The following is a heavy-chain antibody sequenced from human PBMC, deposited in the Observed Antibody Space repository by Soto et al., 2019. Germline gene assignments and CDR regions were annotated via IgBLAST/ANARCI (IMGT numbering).Heavy chain of an antibody. J-gene: IGHJ4*02. D-gene: IGHD2-15*01. V-gene: IGHV3-9*01. CDR2: ISWTRSDI. CDR1: GFTFSDYA. Sequence: EVQLVGSGGGLVQPGRSLRLSCAASGFTFSDYAMHWVRQAPGKGLEWVAGISWTRSDIGYADSVKGRFTISRDNAKTSLYLQMNSLKTEDTALYYCAKSGGTQVLNRIAYWGQGILVTVTS. CDR3: AKSGGTQVLNRIAY.